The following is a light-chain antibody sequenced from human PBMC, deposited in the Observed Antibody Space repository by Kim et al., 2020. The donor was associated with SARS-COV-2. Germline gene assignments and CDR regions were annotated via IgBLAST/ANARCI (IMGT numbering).Light chain of an antibody. J-gene: IGLJ2*01. Sequence: SITISCTGTSSDVGGYNYVSWYQQHPGKAPKLMIYDVSNRPSGVSNRFSGSKSGNTASLTISGLQADDEADYYCSSYTSSSTLDVLFGGGTQLTVL. V-gene: IGLV2-14*03. CDR2: DVS. CDR1: SSDVGGYNY. CDR3: SSYTSSSTLDVL.